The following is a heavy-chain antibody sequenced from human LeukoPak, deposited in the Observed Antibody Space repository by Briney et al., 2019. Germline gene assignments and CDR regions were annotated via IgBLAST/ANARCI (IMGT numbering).Heavy chain of an antibody. D-gene: IGHD6-13*01. CDR2: ISSSGSTI. J-gene: IGHJ4*02. V-gene: IGHV3-11*01. Sequence: GGSLRLSCAASGFTFSDYYMSWIRQAPGKGLEWVSYISSSGSTIYYADSVKGRFTISRDNAKNSLYLQMNSLRAEDTAVYYCTRGYSSSWYPPFDYWGQGTLVTVSS. CDR1: GFTFSDYY. CDR3: TRGYSSSWYPPFDY.